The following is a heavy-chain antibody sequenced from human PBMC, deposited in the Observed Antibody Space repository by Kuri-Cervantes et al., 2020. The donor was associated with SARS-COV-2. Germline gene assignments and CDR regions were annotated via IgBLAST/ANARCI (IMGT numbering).Heavy chain of an antibody. CDR2: ISSGSDYI. Sequence: GESLKISCVASGFTFRSYGVTWVRQAPGRRLEWVSSISSGSDYIYYADSVKGRFSVSRDNAENSLSLQMNSLTAGDTAVYYCARDRGYCDGGGCYSTGFSFDYWGQGALVTVSS. D-gene: IGHD2-15*01. J-gene: IGHJ4*02. V-gene: IGHV3-21*01. CDR3: ARDRGYCDGGGCYSTGFSFDY. CDR1: GFTFRSYG.